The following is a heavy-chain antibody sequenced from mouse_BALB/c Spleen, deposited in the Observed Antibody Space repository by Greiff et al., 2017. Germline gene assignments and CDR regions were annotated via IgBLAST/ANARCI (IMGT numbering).Heavy chain of an antibody. CDR1: GFSLTSYG. J-gene: IGHJ4*01. D-gene: IGHD2-14*01. V-gene: IGHV2-2*02. CDR2: IWSGGST. CDR3: ARSLYRYDPYYYAMDY. Sequence: QVQLQQSGPGLVQPSQSLSITCTVSGFSLTSYGVHWVRQSPGKGLEWLGVIWSGGSTDYNAAFISRLSISKDNSKSQVFFKMNSLQANDTAIYYCARSLYRYDPYYYAMDYWGQGTSVTVSS.